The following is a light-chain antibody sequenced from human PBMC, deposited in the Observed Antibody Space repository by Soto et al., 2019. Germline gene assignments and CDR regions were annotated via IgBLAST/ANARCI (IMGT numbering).Light chain of an antibody. CDR3: DSYTSSRAYV. V-gene: IGLV2-14*01. J-gene: IGLJ1*01. CDR2: EVS. Sequence: QCGVTQPASVSGSPGQSITISCTGTSSDVGGYNYVSWYQQQSGKAPKLIIHEVSNRPSGVSNRFSGSKSGNTASLTISRLQAQDEADYYCDSYTSSRAYVFGIGTKVTVL. CDR1: SSDVGGYNY.